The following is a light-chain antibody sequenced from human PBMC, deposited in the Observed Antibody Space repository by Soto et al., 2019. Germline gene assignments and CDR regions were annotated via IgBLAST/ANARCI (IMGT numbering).Light chain of an antibody. CDR2: SNN. V-gene: IGLV1-44*01. CDR1: SSNIGSNT. Sequence: QSVLTQPPSASGTPGQRFTISCSGISSNIGSNTVNWYQQLPGTAPNLLIYSNNQRPSGVPDRYSGSKSGTSASLAISGLQSEDEADYYCAAWDDSLNGPVFGGGTKVTVL. CDR3: AAWDDSLNGPV. J-gene: IGLJ2*01.